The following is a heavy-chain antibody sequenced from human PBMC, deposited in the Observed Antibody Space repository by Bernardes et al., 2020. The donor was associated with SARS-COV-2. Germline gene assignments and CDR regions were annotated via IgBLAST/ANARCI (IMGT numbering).Heavy chain of an antibody. D-gene: IGHD5-18*01. CDR2: INANSGGT. Sequence: ASVKVSCKASGYTFTGYYVHWVRQAPGQGLEWMGWINANSGGTIYAQKFQGRVTMTRDTSITTAYMDLSRLRSDDTAVYYCARVDSAMLNDEFDMWGQGTLVTVSS. CDR3: ARVDSAMLNDEFDM. J-gene: IGHJ3*02. CDR1: GYTFTGYY. V-gene: IGHV1-2*02.